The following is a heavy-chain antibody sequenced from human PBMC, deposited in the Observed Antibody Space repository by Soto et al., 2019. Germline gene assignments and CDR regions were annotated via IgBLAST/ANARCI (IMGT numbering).Heavy chain of an antibody. Sequence: SETLSLTCAVYGESFSNHYWTWIRQSPGKGLEWVGEINYSGSTRYNWSLGSRVTISVDTSKNQFSLMVTSVTAEDAAVYYCARGVVYRDVGLAYGMDVWGQGTTVTVSS. CDR1: GESFSNHY. D-gene: IGHD3-22*01. J-gene: IGHJ6*02. CDR2: INYSGST. CDR3: ARGVVYRDVGLAYGMDV. V-gene: IGHV4-34*01.